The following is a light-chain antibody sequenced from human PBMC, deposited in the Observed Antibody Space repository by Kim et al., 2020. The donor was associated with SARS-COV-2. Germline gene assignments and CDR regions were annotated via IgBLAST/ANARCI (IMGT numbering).Light chain of an antibody. Sequence: SSELTQDPAVSVALGQTVRITCQGDSLRSYYASWYQQKPGQAPVLVIYDKNNRPSGIPDRFSGSSSGNTASLTITGAQAEDEAVYYCNSRDSSGKHVVFGGGTQLTVL. V-gene: IGLV3-19*01. J-gene: IGLJ2*01. CDR1: SLRSYY. CDR2: DKN. CDR3: NSRDSSGKHVV.